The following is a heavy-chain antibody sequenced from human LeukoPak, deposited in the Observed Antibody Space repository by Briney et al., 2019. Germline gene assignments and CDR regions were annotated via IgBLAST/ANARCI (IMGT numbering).Heavy chain of an antibody. CDR3: ARHSYTPFDY. Sequence: SETLSLTCSVSGRSISTYYWSWIRQSPGKGLEWIGYIYHNGDTNYNPSFESRVTISVDTSKNQFSLRLMSVTAADTAIYYCARHSYTPFDYWGQGSLVTVSS. CDR2: IYHNGDT. CDR1: GRSISTYY. V-gene: IGHV4-59*08. J-gene: IGHJ4*02. D-gene: IGHD2-2*02.